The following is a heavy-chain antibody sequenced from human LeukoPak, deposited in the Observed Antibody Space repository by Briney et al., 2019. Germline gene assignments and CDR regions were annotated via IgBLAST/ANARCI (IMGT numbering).Heavy chain of an antibody. J-gene: IGHJ3*02. CDR3: ATSSGLTTHDAFDI. CDR1: GYTFTSYD. D-gene: IGHD3/OR15-3a*01. Sequence: ASVKVSCKAYGYTFTSYDLNWVRQASGQGLEWMGWMNPDTEITDYAQKFQGRVTMSTAYMELSGLTSEDTAVYFCATSSGLTTHDAFDIWGQGTMVTVSS. CDR2: MNPDTEIT. V-gene: IGHV1-8*01.